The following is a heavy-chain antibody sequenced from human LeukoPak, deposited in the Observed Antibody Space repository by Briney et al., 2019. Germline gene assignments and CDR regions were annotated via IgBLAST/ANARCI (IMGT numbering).Heavy chain of an antibody. V-gene: IGHV4-34*01. CDR2: INHSGST. CDR3: ARRFRYSGSYPDAFDI. D-gene: IGHD1-26*01. Sequence: PSETLSLTCAVYGESFSGYYWSWIRKPPGKGLEWIGEINHSGSTNYNPSLKSRVTISVDTSKNQFSLKLSSVTAADTAVYYCARRFRYSGSYPDAFDIWGQGTMVTVSS. CDR1: GESFSGYY. J-gene: IGHJ3*02.